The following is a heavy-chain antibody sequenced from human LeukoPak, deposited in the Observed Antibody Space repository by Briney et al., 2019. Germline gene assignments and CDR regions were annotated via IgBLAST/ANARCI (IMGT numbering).Heavy chain of an antibody. V-gene: IGHV4-34*01. CDR3: ARGGKEMATVYFDY. CDR2: INHRGST. D-gene: IGHD5-24*01. Sequence: SETLSLTCAVYGGSFSGYYWSWIRQPPGKGLEWIGEINHRGSTNYNPSLKSRVTISVDTSKNQFSLKLSSVTAADTAVYYCARGGKEMATVYFDYWGQGTLVTVSS. CDR1: GGSFSGYY. J-gene: IGHJ4*02.